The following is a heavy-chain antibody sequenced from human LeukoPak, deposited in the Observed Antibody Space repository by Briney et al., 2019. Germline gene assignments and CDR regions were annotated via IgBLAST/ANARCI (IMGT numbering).Heavy chain of an antibody. CDR3: ARGPTIFGVVITRGYYYGMDV. Sequence: SETPSLTCAVYGGSFSGYYWSWIRQTPGKGLEWIGEINHSGSTNYNPSLKSRVTISVDTSKNQFSLKLSSVTAADTAVYYCARGPTIFGVVITRGYYYGMDVWGQGTTVTVSS. CDR2: INHSGST. V-gene: IGHV4-34*01. J-gene: IGHJ6*02. D-gene: IGHD3-3*01. CDR1: GGSFSGYY.